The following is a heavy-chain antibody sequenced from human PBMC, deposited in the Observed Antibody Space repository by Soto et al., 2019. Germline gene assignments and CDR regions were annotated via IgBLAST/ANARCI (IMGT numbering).Heavy chain of an antibody. Sequence: EVQLVESGGGLVQSGGSLRLSCAASGFTFSSYWMHWVRQAPGKGLVWVSRIKGDGISTNYADSVKGRFTISRDNAKDTVFLQMNGLSADDPAVYYCARGAMGNYYNDYWGQGTLVNVSS. J-gene: IGHJ4*02. CDR1: GFTFSSYW. D-gene: IGHD3-10*01. V-gene: IGHV3-74*01. CDR2: IKGDGIST. CDR3: ARGAMGNYYNDY.